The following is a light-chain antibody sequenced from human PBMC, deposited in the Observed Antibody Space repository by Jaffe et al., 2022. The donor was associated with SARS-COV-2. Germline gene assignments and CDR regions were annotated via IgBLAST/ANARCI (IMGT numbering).Light chain of an antibody. CDR2: GAS. J-gene: IGKJ2*01. CDR3: QQYNNWPYT. CDR1: QSVSSN. V-gene: IGKV3-15*01. Sequence: EIVMTQSPATLSVSPGERATLSCRASQSVSSNLAWYQQKPGQPPRLLIYGASTRATGIPARFSGSGSGTEFTLTISSLQSEDFAVYYCQQYNNWPYTFGLGTKLEIK.